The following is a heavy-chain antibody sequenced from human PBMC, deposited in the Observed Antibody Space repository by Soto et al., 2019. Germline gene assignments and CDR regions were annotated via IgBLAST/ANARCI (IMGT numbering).Heavy chain of an antibody. CDR2: IWYDGSNA. V-gene: IGHV3-33*06. Sequence: QVQLVESGGGVVQPGGSLRLSCAASGFTFSSSGMHWVRQAPGKGLEWVAVIWYDGSNAYYADSVKGRFTISRDNLKNTQSLQMNSLRAEDTAIYYCGKDGGGSYTRGGAFDIWGQGAMFTVSS. CDR3: GKDGGGSYTRGGAFDI. J-gene: IGHJ3*02. D-gene: IGHD3-16*02. CDR1: GFTFSSSG.